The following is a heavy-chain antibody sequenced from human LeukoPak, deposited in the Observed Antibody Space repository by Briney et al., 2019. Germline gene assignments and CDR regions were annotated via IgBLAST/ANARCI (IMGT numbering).Heavy chain of an antibody. J-gene: IGHJ5*02. CDR1: GYTFTSYG. CDR3: ATIVAAGNWFDP. Sequence: ASVKVSCKASGYTFTSYGISWVRQAPGQGLEWMGWISAYNGNTNYAQKLQGRVTMTTDTSTSTAYMELRSLRSDDTAVYYCATIVAAGNWFDPWGQGTLVTVSS. CDR2: ISAYNGNT. V-gene: IGHV1-18*01. D-gene: IGHD6-25*01.